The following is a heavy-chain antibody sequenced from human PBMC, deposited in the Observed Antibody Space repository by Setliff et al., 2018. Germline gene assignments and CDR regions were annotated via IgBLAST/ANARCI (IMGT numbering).Heavy chain of an antibody. CDR3: ARGRNIAARLFDS. V-gene: IGHV4-4*07. CDR2: INRRGST. D-gene: IGHD6-6*01. J-gene: IGHJ4*02. Sequence: SETLSLTCTVSRGSINSHYWSWIRQPAGKGLEWIGHINRRGSTNFSPSLKSRVTISLDTSKNQFSLNLTSVTAADAAVYYCARGRNIAARLFDSWGQGTRVTVSS. CDR1: RGSINSHY.